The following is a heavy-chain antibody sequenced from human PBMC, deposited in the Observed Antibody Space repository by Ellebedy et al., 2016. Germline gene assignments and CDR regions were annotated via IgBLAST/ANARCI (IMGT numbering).Heavy chain of an antibody. CDR2: IYYSGST. J-gene: IGHJ4*02. CDR3: ARQSLDTAMVMVSYYFDY. Sequence: SETLSLTCTVSGGSISSYYWSWIRQPPGKGLEWIGYIYYSGSTNYNPSLKSRVTISVDTSKNQFSLKLSSVTAADTAVYYCARQSLDTAMVMVSYYFDYWGQGTLVTVSS. CDR1: GGSISSYY. D-gene: IGHD5-18*01. V-gene: IGHV4-59*08.